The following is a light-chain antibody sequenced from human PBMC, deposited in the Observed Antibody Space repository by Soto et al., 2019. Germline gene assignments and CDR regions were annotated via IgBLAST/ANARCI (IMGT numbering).Light chain of an antibody. CDR1: QSVSSSY. J-gene: IGKJ1*01. CDR2: GAS. CDR3: RQYGSSPWT. V-gene: IGKV3-20*01. Sequence: EIVLTQSPGTLSLSPGERATLSCRASQSVSSSYLAWYQQKPGQAPRLLIYGASSRATGIPDRFSGSGSGTDFTLTISRLEPEDFAVYYCRQYGSSPWTFGQGTKWISN.